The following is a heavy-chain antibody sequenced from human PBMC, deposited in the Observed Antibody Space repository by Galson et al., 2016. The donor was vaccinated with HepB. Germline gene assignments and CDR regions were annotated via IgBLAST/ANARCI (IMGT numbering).Heavy chain of an antibody. J-gene: IGHJ4*02. CDR3: AREPPTSSSFDH. Sequence: SVKVSCKASGYTLSSYYTHWVRQAPRQGLEWMGVMFPSGGRTSYAQKFQGRVTMTRDTSTSTDYMELSSLGSEDTAVYYCAREPPTSSSFDHWGQGTLVTVSS. CDR2: MFPSGGRT. CDR1: GYTLSSYY. V-gene: IGHV1-46*01.